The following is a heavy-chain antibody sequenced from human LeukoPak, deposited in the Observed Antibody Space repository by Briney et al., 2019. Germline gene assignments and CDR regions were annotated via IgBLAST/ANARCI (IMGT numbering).Heavy chain of an antibody. CDR1: GYTFTSYG. CDR3: ARYRPGYCTSTSCYADAFDI. CDR2: ISAYNGNT. V-gene: IGHV1-18*01. J-gene: IGHJ3*02. Sequence: ASVKVSCRASGYTFTSYGIIWVRQAPGQGLEWMGWISAYNGNTNYAQKLQGRVTMTTDTSTSTAYMELRSLRSDDTAVYYSARYRPGYCTSTSCYADAFDIWGQGTMVTVSS. D-gene: IGHD2-2*01.